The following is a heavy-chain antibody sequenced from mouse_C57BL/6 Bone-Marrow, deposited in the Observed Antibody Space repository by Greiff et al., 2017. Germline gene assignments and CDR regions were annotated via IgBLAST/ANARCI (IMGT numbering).Heavy chain of an antibody. CDR2: IYPRSGNT. J-gene: IGHJ2*01. CDR3: ARYHYYGSSFDY. Sequence: VQLQQSGAELARPGASVKLSCKASGYTFTSYGISWVKQRTGQGLEWIGEIYPRSGNTYYNGMLKGKANTTADKSSSTAYMVLRILTSEDSAVYFCARYHYYGSSFDYWGQGTTLTVSS. V-gene: IGHV1-81*01. D-gene: IGHD1-1*01. CDR1: GYTFTSYG.